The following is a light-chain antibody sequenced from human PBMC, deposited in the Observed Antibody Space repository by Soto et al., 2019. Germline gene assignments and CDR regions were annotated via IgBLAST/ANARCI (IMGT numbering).Light chain of an antibody. J-gene: IGLJ1*01. CDR3: SSHTSSNTRI. CDR1: SSDIGAYDY. V-gene: IGLV2-14*03. Sequence: QSALTQPASVSGSPGQSIAISCTGTSSDIGAYDYVSWYQQHPDKAPKLMIYEVSNRPSGVSNRFSGSKSVNTATLTISRLQAEDEADYYCSSHTSSNTRIFGTGTKVTVL. CDR2: EVS.